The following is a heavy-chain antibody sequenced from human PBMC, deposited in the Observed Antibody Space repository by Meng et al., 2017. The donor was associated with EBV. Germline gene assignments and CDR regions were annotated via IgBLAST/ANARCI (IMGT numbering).Heavy chain of an antibody. CDR3: TRMSSPLDY. CDR1: GFVCCIYW. CDR2: IRSKAKSYAT. J-gene: IGHJ4*02. V-gene: IGHV3-73*01. D-gene: IGHD2-2*01. Sequence: VVLMGSEGGVVQPVVSLILSWAASGFVCCIYWKHWVSQACVKGMEWVGRIRSKAKSYATAYAASVKGRFTISRDDSKNAAYLQMNSLKTEDTAVYYCTRMSSPLDYWGQGTLVTVSS.